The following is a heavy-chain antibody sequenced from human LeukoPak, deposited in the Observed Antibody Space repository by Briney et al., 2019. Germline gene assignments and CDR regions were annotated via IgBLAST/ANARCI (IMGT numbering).Heavy chain of an antibody. D-gene: IGHD2-15*01. CDR3: ARVAHGDAFDI. CDR1: GGSISSYY. V-gene: IGHV4-59*01. J-gene: IGHJ3*02. CDR2: IYYSGST. Sequence: SETLSLTCTVSGGSISSYYWSWIWQPPGKGLEWIGYIYYSGSTNYNPSLKSRVTISVDTSKNQFSLKLSSVTAADTAVYYCARVAHGDAFDIWGQGTMVTVSS.